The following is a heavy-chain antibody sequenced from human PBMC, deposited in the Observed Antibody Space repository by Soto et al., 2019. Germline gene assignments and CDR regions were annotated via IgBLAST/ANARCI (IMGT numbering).Heavy chain of an antibody. CDR2: IQTKSQGDIR. CDR1: GFTPSDVW. D-gene: IGHD3-10*01. J-gene: IGHJ4*02. CDR3: VKEDFGEFH. Sequence: EVQLVESGGGVVKPGGSLRLSCAASGFTPSDVWMSWVRQAPGKGLECVARIQTKSQGDIREYAAPVQGRFTISRDDSTDTLSLHMNSLRAEDTGLYYCVKEDFGEFHWGQGTLVTVSS. V-gene: IGHV3-15*01.